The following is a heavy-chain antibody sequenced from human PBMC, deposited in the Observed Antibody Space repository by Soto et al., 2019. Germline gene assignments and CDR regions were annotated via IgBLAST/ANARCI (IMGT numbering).Heavy chain of an antibody. V-gene: IGHV3-49*03. D-gene: IGHD6-6*01. J-gene: IGHJ6*03. Sequence: GGSLRLSCTASGFTFGDYAMSWFRQAPGKGLEWVGFIRSKAYGGTTEYAASVKGRFTISRDDSKSIAYLQMNSLKTEDTAVYYCTRDQEQLVPYYYYYYMDVWGKGTTVTVSS. CDR1: GFTFGDYA. CDR3: TRDQEQLVPYYYYYYMDV. CDR2: IRSKAYGGTT.